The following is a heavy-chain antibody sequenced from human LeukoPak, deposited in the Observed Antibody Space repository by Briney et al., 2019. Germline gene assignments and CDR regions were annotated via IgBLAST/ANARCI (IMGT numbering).Heavy chain of an antibody. Sequence: GGSLRLSCAASGFTFSSYWMSWVRQAPGKGLEWVSAISGSGGSTYYADSVKGRFTISRDNSKNTLYLQMNSLRAEDTAVYYCAGVALDNSGDYYYYYGMDVWGQGTTVTASS. J-gene: IGHJ6*02. CDR2: ISGSGGST. D-gene: IGHD4-23*01. V-gene: IGHV3-23*01. CDR3: AGVALDNSGDYYYYYGMDV. CDR1: GFTFSSYW.